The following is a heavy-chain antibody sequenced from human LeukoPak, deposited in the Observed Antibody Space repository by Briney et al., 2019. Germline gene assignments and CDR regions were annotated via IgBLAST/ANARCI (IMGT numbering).Heavy chain of an antibody. CDR2: NSVYHGNT. V-gene: IGHV1-18*01. CDR1: GYTFTSYG. CDR3: ARSGYCSSTSCYDNYYYYYGMDV. D-gene: IGHD2-2*01. J-gene: IGHJ6*01. Sequence: ASVKVSCKASGYTFTSYGINWVRQAPGQGLEWMGWNSVYHGNTNYAQKLQGRVTMTTDTSTSTAYMELRSLRSDDTAVYYCARSGYCSSTSCYDNYYYYYGMDVWGQGTTVTVSS.